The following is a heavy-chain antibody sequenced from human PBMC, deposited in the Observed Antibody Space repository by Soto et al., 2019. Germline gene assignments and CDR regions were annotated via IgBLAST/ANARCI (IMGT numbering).Heavy chain of an antibody. J-gene: IGHJ6*02. CDR1: GGSISSGDYY. V-gene: IGHV4-30-4*01. CDR2: IYYSGST. D-gene: IGHD2-8*01. Sequence: PSETLSLTCTVSGGSISSGDYYWSWIRQPPGKGLEWIGYIYYSGSTYYNPSLKSRVTISVDTSKNQFSLKLSSVTAADTAVYYCARAPWQLLGFAHGVGQDYYYYGMDVWGQGTTVTVS. CDR3: ARAPWQLLGFAHGVGQDYYYYGMDV.